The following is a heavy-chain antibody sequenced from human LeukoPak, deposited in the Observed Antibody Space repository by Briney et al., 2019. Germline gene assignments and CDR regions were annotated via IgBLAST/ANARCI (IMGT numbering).Heavy chain of an antibody. CDR2: ISGSGGST. J-gene: IGHJ4*02. D-gene: IGHD5-18*01. CDR1: GFTFSNAW. Sequence: GGSLRLSCAASGFTFSNAWMSWVRQAPGKGLEWVSAISGSGGSTYYADSVKGRFTISRDNSKNTLYLQMNSLRAEDTAVYYCAKGLRGYSYGYADYWGLGTLVTVSS. CDR3: AKGLRGYSYGYADY. V-gene: IGHV3-23*01.